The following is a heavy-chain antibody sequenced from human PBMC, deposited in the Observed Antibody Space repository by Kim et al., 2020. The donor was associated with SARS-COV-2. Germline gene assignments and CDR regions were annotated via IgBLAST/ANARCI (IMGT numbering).Heavy chain of an antibody. CDR3: ARTTGGYSGYDYFDF. CDR1: GGTFRHYG. J-gene: IGHJ4*02. Sequence: SVKVSCKASGGTFRHYGISWVRQAPGLGLEWMGGIILMFGTAKYAQKLQGRVSMTADESTSTVYMELSSLRSEDTGVYYCARTTGGYSGYDYFDFWGQGTLVTVSS. D-gene: IGHD5-12*01. V-gene: IGHV1-69*13. CDR2: IILMFGTA.